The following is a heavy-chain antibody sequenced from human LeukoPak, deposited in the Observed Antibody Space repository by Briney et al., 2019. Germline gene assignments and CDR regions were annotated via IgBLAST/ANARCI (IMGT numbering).Heavy chain of an antibody. CDR2: INPSGGST. CDR1: GYTFTSYY. J-gene: IGHJ5*02. V-gene: IGHV1-46*01. D-gene: IGHD3-10*01. Sequence: ASVKVSCKASGYTFTSYYMHWVRQAPGQGLEWMGIINPSGGSTSYAQKFQGRVTMTRDTSTSTVYMELSSLRSEDTAVYYCARGQSYGSGSYYNTPFRSWGQGPLSPSPQ. CDR3: ARGQSYGSGSYYNTPFRS.